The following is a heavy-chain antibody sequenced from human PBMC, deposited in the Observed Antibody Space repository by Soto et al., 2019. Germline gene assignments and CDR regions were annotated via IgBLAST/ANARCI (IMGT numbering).Heavy chain of an antibody. CDR1: GGSISSSSYY. Sequence: PSETLSLTCTVSGGSISSSSYYWAWIRQPPGKGLEWIGSIYYSGSTYYNPSLKSRVTISVDTSKNQFSLKLSSVTAADTAVYYCAMGGYYYYGMDVWGQGTTVT. CDR3: AMGGYYYYGMDV. J-gene: IGHJ6*02. CDR2: IYYSGST. V-gene: IGHV4-39*01.